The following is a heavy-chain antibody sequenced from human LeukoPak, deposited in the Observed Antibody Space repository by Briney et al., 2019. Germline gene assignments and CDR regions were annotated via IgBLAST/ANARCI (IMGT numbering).Heavy chain of an antibody. CDR3: ARDPRSITVSNAFDI. D-gene: IGHD1-14*01. Sequence: GRSLRLSCAASGFTFSSYAMHWVRQAPGKGLEWVAVISYDGSNKYYADSVKGRFTISRDNSKNTLYLQMNSLRAEDTAVYYCARDPRSITVSNAFDIWGQGTMVTVSS. CDR2: ISYDGSNK. V-gene: IGHV3-30-3*01. CDR1: GFTFSSYA. J-gene: IGHJ3*02.